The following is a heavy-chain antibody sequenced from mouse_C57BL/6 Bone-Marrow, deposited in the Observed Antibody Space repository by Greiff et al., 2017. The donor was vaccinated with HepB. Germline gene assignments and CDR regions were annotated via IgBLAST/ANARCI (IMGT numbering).Heavy chain of an antibody. J-gene: IGHJ1*03. CDR2: INPNNGGT. CDR3: APDYYGSSPYWYFDV. D-gene: IGHD1-1*01. V-gene: IGHV1-22*01. CDR1: GYTFTDYN. Sequence: EVKLMESGPELVKPGASVKMSCKASGYTFTDYNMHWVKQSHGKSLEWIGYINPNNGGTSYNQKFKGKATLTVNKSSSTAYMELRSLTSEDSAVYYCAPDYYGSSPYWYFDVWGTGTTVTVSS.